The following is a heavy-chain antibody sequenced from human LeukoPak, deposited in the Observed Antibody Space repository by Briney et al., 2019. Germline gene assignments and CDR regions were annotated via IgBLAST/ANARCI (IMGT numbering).Heavy chain of an antibody. V-gene: IGHV3-30*18. CDR3: AKDHQIYDYVWGSYPDY. J-gene: IGHJ4*02. D-gene: IGHD3-16*02. Sequence: GGSLRLSCAASGFTFSSYGMHWVRQAPGKGLEWVAVISYDGSNKYYADSVKGRFTISRDNSKNTLYLQMNSLRAEDTAVYYCAKDHQIYDYVWGSYPDYWGQGTLVTVSS. CDR2: ISYDGSNK. CDR1: GFTFSSYG.